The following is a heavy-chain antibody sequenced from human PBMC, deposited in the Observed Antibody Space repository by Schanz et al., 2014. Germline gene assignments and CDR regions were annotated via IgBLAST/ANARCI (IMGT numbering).Heavy chain of an antibody. V-gene: IGHV1-46*01. Sequence: QVQLLQSGAEVKKPGASVKVSCKASGYTFTGYYMHWVRQAPGQGLEWLGIINPSGVSTSSAQEFQGRVTMTRDTSTSTLQMELSSLRSEDTAVYYCAGATYSSSWYGGSEYFQHWGQGTLVTVSS. CDR1: GYTFTGYY. CDR3: AGATYSSSWYGGSEYFQH. D-gene: IGHD6-13*01. J-gene: IGHJ1*01. CDR2: INPSGVST.